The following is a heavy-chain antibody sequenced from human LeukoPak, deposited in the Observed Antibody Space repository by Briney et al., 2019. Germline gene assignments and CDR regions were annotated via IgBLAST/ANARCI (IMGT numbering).Heavy chain of an antibody. Sequence: SGGSLRLSCAASGFTVSGHYMSWVRQAPGKGLEWVSVIYSGGNIYYADSVKGRFTISRDNSKNTLYLQMSSLRAEDTAIYYCTREPTKEYCANGMCYADYWGQGTLVTVSS. CDR1: GFTVSGHY. CDR2: IYSGGNI. V-gene: IGHV3-53*01. J-gene: IGHJ4*02. D-gene: IGHD2-8*01. CDR3: TREPTKEYCANGMCYADY.